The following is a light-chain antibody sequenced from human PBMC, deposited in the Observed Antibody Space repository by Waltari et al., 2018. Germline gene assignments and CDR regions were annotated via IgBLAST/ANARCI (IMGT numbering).Light chain of an antibody. CDR2: GAS. Sequence: EIVLTQSPGTLSLSPGETATLSCRASQSVKSEYLTGYQQKPGQAPRLLVYGASSRATGIPDRFSGSGSGTDFTLTIRRLEPEDFAVFYCLQWGASQWTFGQGTRVEVK. J-gene: IGKJ1*01. CDR1: QSVKSEY. CDR3: LQWGASQWT. V-gene: IGKV3-20*01.